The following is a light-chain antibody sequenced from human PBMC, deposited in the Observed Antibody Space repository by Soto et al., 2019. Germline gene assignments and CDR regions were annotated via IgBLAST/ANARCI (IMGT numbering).Light chain of an antibody. Sequence: DIVMTQSPLSLSVTPGEPASISCRSSQSLLHSNGYNYLDWFLQKPGQSPQVLIYLGSNRASGVPDRFSGSGSGTDCTLKISRVEAEDVGVYYCMQALQTPLTFGGGTKVEIK. CDR1: QSLLHSNGYNY. CDR3: MQALQTPLT. CDR2: LGS. V-gene: IGKV2-28*01. J-gene: IGKJ4*01.